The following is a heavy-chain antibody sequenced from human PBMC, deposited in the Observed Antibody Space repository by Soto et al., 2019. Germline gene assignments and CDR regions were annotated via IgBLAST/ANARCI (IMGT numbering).Heavy chain of an antibody. Sequence: QVQLQESGPGLVKPSQTLSLTCTVSGGSISSGDYYWNWIRQPPGKGLEWIGYIYYSGSTYYNPSLKSRVTISIDTSKNQFSLKLNSVTAADTAVYYCARAPGAIAATQTDWFDSWGQGILVTVSS. CDR3: ARAPGAIAATQTDWFDS. V-gene: IGHV4-30-4*01. D-gene: IGHD2-15*01. J-gene: IGHJ5*01. CDR2: IYYSGST. CDR1: GGSISSGDYY.